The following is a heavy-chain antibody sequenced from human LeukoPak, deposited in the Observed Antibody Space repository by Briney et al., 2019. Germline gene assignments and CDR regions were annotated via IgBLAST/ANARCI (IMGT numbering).Heavy chain of an antibody. CDR3: ARHGEYGSGSYFYYGMDV. CDR2: IYPGDSDT. J-gene: IGHJ6*04. D-gene: IGHD3-10*01. CDR1: GYSFTSYW. Sequence: GGSLKISCKGSGYSFTSYWIGWVRQMPGKGLEWIGIIYPGDSDTRYSPSFQGQVTISADKSISTAYLQWSSLKASDTAMYYCARHGEYGSGSYFYYGMDVWGKGTTVTVSS. V-gene: IGHV5-51*01.